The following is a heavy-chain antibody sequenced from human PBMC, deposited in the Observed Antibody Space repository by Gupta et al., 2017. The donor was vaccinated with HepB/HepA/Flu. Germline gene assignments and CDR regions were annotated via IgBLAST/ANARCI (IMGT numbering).Heavy chain of an antibody. CDR2: MNQHGSVI. CDR3: SRDTFGPYDY. J-gene: IGHJ4*02. Sequence: EVQLAESGGGLVQPGGSLRLSCAASGFTVSIYWMHWVRQAPGKGLVWVSRMNQHGSVINYADSVKGRFTISRDNTKNALYLQMNSLRAEDTAIYFCSRDTFGPYDYWGQGTLVTVSS. V-gene: IGHV3-74*01. CDR1: GFTVSIYW. D-gene: IGHD2/OR15-2a*01.